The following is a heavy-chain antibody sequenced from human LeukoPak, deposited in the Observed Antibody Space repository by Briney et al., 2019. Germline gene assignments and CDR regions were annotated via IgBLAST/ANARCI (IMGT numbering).Heavy chain of an antibody. CDR3: TTTVVIAPSDAFDI. J-gene: IGHJ3*02. V-gene: IGHV3-15*01. CDR1: GFTFSNAW. D-gene: IGHD2-21*01. Sequence: GGSLRLSCAASGFTFSNAWMSWFRQAPGKGLEWVGRIKSKTDGGTTDYAAPVKGRFTISRDDSKNTLYLQMNSLKTEDTAVYYCTTTVVIAPSDAFDIWGQGTMVTVSS. CDR2: IKSKTDGGTT.